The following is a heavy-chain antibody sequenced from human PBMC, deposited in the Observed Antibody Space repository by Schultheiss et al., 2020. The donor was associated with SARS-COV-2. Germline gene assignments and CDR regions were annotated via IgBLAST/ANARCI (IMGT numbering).Heavy chain of an antibody. V-gene: IGHV3-30*04. D-gene: IGHD5-18*01. Sequence: GESLKISCTASEFTFSHNAMHWVRQAPGRGLEWVAVISYDTYNKYYADSVKGRFTISRDNSKKTLHLQMNSLKSEDTAIYYCARAPWIQLWPLGYWGQGTLVTVS. CDR1: EFTFSHNA. J-gene: IGHJ4*02. CDR2: ISYDTYNK. CDR3: ARAPWIQLWPLGY.